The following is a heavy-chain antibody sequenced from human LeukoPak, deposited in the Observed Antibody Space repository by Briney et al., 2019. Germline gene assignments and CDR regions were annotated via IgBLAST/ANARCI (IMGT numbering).Heavy chain of an antibody. CDR2: ISYDGSNK. CDR3: AKGRGNYDYVWGIDNWFDP. J-gene: IGHJ5*02. D-gene: IGHD3-16*01. V-gene: IGHV3-30*18. CDR1: GFTFSSYG. Sequence: GRSLRLSCAASGFTFSSYGMHWVRQAPGKGLEWVAVISYDGSNKYYADSVRGRFTISRDNSKNTLYLQMNSLRAEDTAVYYCAKGRGNYDYVWGIDNWFDPWGQGTLVTVSS.